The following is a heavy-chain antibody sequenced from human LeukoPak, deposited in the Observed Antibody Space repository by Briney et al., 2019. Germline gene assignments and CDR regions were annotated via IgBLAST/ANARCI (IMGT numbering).Heavy chain of an antibody. CDR1: GGSISSYY. Sequence: SETLSLTCTVSGGSISSYYWNWIRQPPGKGLEWIGRIYTSGSTNYNPSLKSRVTMSVDTSKNQFSLKLSSVTAADTAVYYCVNYYDSSDYQQPNHFDYWGQGTLVTVSS. J-gene: IGHJ4*02. CDR3: VNYYDSSDYQQPNHFDY. V-gene: IGHV4-4*07. CDR2: IYTSGST. D-gene: IGHD3-22*01.